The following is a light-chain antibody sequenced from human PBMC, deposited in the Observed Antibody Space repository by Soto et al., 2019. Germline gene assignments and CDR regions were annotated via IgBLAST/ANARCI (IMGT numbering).Light chain of an antibody. CDR3: QQYGSSSWT. J-gene: IGKJ1*01. CDR1: QSVSSTY. V-gene: IGKV3-20*01. Sequence: EIVLTQSPVTLSFSPGERSTLSCRSSQSVSSTYLAWYQQQPGQAPRLLIYGASNRATGIPDRFSGSGSGTDFTLTISRLEPEDFAVYYCQQYGSSSWTFGQGTKVDIK. CDR2: GAS.